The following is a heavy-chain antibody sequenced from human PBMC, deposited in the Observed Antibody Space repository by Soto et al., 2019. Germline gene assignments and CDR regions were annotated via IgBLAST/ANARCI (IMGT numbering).Heavy chain of an antibody. V-gene: IGHV5-51*01. CDR2: IYPGDSDT. CDR1: GYTFTNYW. CDR3: AASIFYYGMDV. J-gene: IGHJ6*02. Sequence: GESLKISCKGSGYTFTNYWIGWVRQMPGKGLEWMGIIYPGDSDTKYNPSFQGQVTISADKSITTTYLRWSSLKASDTAIYYCAASIFYYGMDVWGQGTTVTVSS.